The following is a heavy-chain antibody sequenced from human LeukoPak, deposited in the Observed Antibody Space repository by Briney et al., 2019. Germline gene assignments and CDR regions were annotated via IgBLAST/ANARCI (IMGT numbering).Heavy chain of an antibody. Sequence: ASVKVSCKASGYTFTSYGISWVRQAPGQGLEWMGWISAYNGNTNYAQKLQGRVTMTTDTSTSTAYMELRSLRSDDMAVYYCARDSERWLQFFSPGCAFDIWGQGTMVTVSS. V-gene: IGHV1-18*03. D-gene: IGHD5-24*01. CDR3: ARDSERWLQFFSPGCAFDI. J-gene: IGHJ3*02. CDR1: GYTFTSYG. CDR2: ISAYNGNT.